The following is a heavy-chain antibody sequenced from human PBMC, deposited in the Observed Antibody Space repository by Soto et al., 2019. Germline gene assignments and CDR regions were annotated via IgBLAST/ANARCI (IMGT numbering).Heavy chain of an antibody. D-gene: IGHD6-19*01. CDR1: GFPFDSYG. CDR3: ARAHRTGWHYFDY. V-gene: IGHV3-33*01. Sequence: GGSLRLSCVASGFPFDSYGIHWVRRAPGKGLEWVATIGFAGNNKYYADSVKGRFTISRDNSKNTLYLHINSLKVDDTAMYYGARAHRTGWHYFDYWGPGTLVTFSS. CDR2: IGFAGNNK. J-gene: IGHJ4*02.